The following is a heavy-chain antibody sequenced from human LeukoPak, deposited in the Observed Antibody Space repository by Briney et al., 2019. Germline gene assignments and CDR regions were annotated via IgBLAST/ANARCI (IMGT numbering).Heavy chain of an antibody. CDR3: ARGAVVPAASFFDY. CDR1: GGTFSSYA. D-gene: IGHD2-2*01. V-gene: IGHV1-2*02. Sequence: ASVKVSCKASGGTFSSYAISWVRQAPGQGLEWMGWINPNSGGTNYAQRFQGRVTMTRDTSISTVYMELSRLRSDDTAVYYCARGAVVPAASFFDYWSQGTLVTVSS. CDR2: INPNSGGT. J-gene: IGHJ4*02.